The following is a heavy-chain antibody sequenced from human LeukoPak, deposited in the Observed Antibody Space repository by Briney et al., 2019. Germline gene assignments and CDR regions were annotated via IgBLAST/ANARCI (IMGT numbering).Heavy chain of an antibody. CDR3: AASLICSSTSCPRAGAFDI. V-gene: IGHV1-58*01. CDR1: GFTFTSSA. D-gene: IGHD2-2*01. J-gene: IGHJ3*02. CDR2: IVVGSGNT. Sequence: SVKVSCKASGFTFTSSAVQWVRQARGQRLEWIGWIVVGSGNTNYAQKFQERVTITRDMSTSTAYMELSSLRTKDTAVYYCAASLICSSTSCPRAGAFDIWGQGTMVTVSS.